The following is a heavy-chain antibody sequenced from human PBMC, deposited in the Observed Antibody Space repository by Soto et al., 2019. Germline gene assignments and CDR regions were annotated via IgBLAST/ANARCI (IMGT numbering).Heavy chain of an antibody. CDR1: GGSIRSYY. D-gene: IGHD1-1*01. CDR3: AGDRNSDNWAFY. CDR2: ISYTGGA. Sequence: PSDTLSLTCTVSGGSIRSYYWSWIRQPPGKALEWIGYISYTGGANYNPSLKTRVTISVDTSKNQFSLKLTFVTAADTAVYYCAGDRNSDNWAFYWGRGALVTVSS. V-gene: IGHV4-59*01. J-gene: IGHJ4*02.